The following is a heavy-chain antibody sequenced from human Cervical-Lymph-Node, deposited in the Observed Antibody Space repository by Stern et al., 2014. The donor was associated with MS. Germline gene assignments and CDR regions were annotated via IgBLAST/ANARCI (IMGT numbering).Heavy chain of an antibody. CDR3: ARLGSGYDSSYLDF. CDR2: IIPIFGTA. V-gene: IGHV1-69*01. D-gene: IGHD5-12*01. J-gene: IGHJ4*02. CDR1: GGTFSTYK. Sequence: VQLVESGSEAKKPGSSVKVSCKVSGGTFSTYKISWVRQAPGQGLEWMVAIIPIFGTADYAQKFQDRVTIIADESTSEVHMELISLRSEDTGVYYCARLGSGYDSSYLDFWGQGTLVTVSS.